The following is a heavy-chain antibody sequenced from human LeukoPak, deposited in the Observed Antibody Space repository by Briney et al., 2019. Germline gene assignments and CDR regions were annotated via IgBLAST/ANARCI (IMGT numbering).Heavy chain of an antibody. V-gene: IGHV4-4*07. CDR2: IYASGST. CDR1: GASISSYY. D-gene: IGHD2-2*01. Sequence: PSETLSLTCTVSGASISSYYWGWIRQPAGKGLECIGCIYASGSTNYNPSLKSRVTMSVDTPKNQFSLKLNSVTAADTAVYYCAREVPDCNISSCSTTGYYYYYMDVWGKRATVTLSS. J-gene: IGHJ6*03. CDR3: AREVPDCNISSCSTTGYYYYYMDV.